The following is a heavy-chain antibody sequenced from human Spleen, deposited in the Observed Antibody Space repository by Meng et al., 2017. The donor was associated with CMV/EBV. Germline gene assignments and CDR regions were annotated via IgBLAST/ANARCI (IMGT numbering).Heavy chain of an antibody. V-gene: IGHV1-8*01. Sequence: ASVKVSCKTSGYAFTNYDIIWVRQASGQGLEWLGRMSPNSGTTDYAQRFQGRVTITGNISICTVYMELGNLKSEDTAVYYCVRSDQLLYRPWGQGTLVTVSS. CDR2: MSPNSGTT. J-gene: IGHJ5*02. CDR1: GYAFTNYD. CDR3: VRSDQLLYRP. D-gene: IGHD3-10*01.